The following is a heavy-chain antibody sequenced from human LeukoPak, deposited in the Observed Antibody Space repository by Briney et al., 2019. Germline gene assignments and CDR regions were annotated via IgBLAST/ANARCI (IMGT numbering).Heavy chain of an antibody. CDR3: ATRVDWFDR. CDR2: IYYSGST. J-gene: IGHJ5*02. Sequence: SETLSLTCTVSGGSISSHYWSWIRQPPGKGLEGIGYIYYSGSTNYNPSLKSRVTISVDTSKTQFSLKLSSVTAADTAVYYCATRVDWFDRWGQGTLATLSS. D-gene: IGHD3-10*01. V-gene: IGHV4-59*11. CDR1: GGSISSHY.